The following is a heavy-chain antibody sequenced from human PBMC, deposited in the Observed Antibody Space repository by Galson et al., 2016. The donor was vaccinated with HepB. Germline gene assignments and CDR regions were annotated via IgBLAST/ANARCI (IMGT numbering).Heavy chain of an antibody. CDR3: ARDPLRYYGSGSYPQY. CDR2: ISATSGDI. D-gene: IGHD3-10*01. J-gene: IGHJ4*02. V-gene: IGHV3-21*01. CDR1: GFTFSSYS. Sequence: SLRLSCAASGFTFSSYSMNWLRQAPGKGLEWVSYISATSGDIYYADSMKGRFTISRDNARNSLYLQMNSLRAEDTALYYCARDPLRYYGSGSYPQYWGLGTLVTVSS.